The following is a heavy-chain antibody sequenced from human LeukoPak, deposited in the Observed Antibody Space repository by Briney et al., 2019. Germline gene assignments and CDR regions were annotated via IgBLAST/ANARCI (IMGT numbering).Heavy chain of an antibody. Sequence: GGSLRLSCAASGFTVSSNYMSWVRQAPGKGLEWVSVIYSGGSTYYADSVKGRFTISRDNSKNTLYLQMNSLRAEDTAVYFCARWVVIAADIDYWGQGTLVTVSS. CDR1: GFTVSSNY. V-gene: IGHV3-66*01. J-gene: IGHJ4*02. CDR2: IYSGGST. CDR3: ARWVVIAADIDY. D-gene: IGHD2-21*01.